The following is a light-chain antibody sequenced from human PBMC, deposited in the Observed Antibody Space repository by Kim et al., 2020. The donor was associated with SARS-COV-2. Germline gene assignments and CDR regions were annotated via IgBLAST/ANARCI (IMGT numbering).Light chain of an antibody. J-gene: IGLJ1*01. CDR2: QDN. Sequence: SYELTQPHSVSVSLGQTASITSYGDNLGERYACRYQQKPGQSPVLLIYQDNKRPSEIPERFAGSNSRNTDTLTIRVNLAMDEDDYDCQAWERRTKVLGTG. CDR1: NLGERY. V-gene: IGLV3-1*01. CDR3: QAWERRTKV.